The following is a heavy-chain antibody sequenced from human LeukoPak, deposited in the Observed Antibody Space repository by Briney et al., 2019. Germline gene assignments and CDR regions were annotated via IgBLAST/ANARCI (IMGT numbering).Heavy chain of an antibody. CDR1: GGTFSSYA. J-gene: IGHJ4*02. V-gene: IGHV1-69*05. CDR3: ARGSPYYYDSSGYTPSDY. Sequence: SVKVSCKASGGTFSSYAISWVRQAPGQGLEWMGGIIPIFGTANYAQRFQGRVTITTDESTSTAYMELSSLRSEDTAVYYCARGSPYYYDSSGYTPSDYWGQGTLVTVSS. CDR2: IIPIFGTA. D-gene: IGHD3-22*01.